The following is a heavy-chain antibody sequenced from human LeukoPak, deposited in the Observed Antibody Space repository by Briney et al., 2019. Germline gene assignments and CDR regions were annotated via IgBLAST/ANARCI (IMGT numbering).Heavy chain of an antibody. CDR2: INGDGGTT. CDR3: ARSNNYGFDY. V-gene: IGHV3-74*03. Sequence: GSLRLSCAASGFTFSSYWMHWVRQAPGKGLVWVSHINGDGGTTTYADSVKGRFTISRDNAKNTLYLQMNSLRAEDTAVFYRARSNNYGFDYWGQGTLVTVSS. CDR1: GFTFSSYW. J-gene: IGHJ4*02. D-gene: IGHD5-24*01.